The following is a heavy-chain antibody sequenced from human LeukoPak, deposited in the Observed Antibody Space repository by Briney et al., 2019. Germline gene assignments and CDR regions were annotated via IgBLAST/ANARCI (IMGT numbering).Heavy chain of an antibody. V-gene: IGHV3-74*01. Sequence: PGGSLRLSCAASGFTFSSYWMHWVRQGPGKGLVWVSRINRDGRSTSYGDSVEGRFTISRDNAKNTSSLQMNSLRSDDTAVYYCARKGPYFDYWGQGTLVTVSS. J-gene: IGHJ4*02. CDR2: INRDGRST. CDR3: ARKGPYFDY. CDR1: GFTFSSYW.